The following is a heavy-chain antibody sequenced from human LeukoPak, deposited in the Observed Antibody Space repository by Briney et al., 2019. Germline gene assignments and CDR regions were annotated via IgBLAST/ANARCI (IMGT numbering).Heavy chain of an antibody. CDR2: MNPNSGNT. V-gene: IGHV1-8*02. CDR1: GYTFTGYY. J-gene: IGHJ4*02. D-gene: IGHD2-2*02. CDR3: TRGSKICASASCYNF. Sequence: GASVKLSCKASGYTFTGYYMHWVRQAAGQGLEWMGWMNPNSGNTGYAQKIKGRVTMTRTTPLSTAYMELGSLPSEDTAVYYCTRGSKICASASCYNFWGQGTLVSVSS.